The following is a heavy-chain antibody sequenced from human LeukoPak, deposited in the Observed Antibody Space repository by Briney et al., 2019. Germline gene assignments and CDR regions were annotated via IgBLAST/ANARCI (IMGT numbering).Heavy chain of an antibody. CDR1: GGSISSYY. D-gene: IGHD3-10*01. CDR3: ARDYYGSGSYYNADAFDI. J-gene: IGHJ3*02. CDR2: IYYSGST. Sequence: SETLSLTCTVSGGSISSYYWSWIRQPPGKGLEWIGYIYYSGSTNYNPSLKSRVTISVDTSKNQFSLKLSSVTAADTAVYYCARDYYGSGSYYNADAFDIWGQGTMVTVSS. V-gene: IGHV4-59*01.